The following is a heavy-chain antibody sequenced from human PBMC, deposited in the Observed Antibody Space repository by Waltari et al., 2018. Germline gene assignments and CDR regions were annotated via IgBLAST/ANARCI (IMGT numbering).Heavy chain of an antibody. V-gene: IGHV3-74*01. J-gene: IGHJ4*02. CDR3: VRDFGGNFDY. CDR1: GFTLKNYW. Sequence: EVQLVESGGGFLQPGGSLRLSCGASGFTLKNYWMHWVRQVPGKGLVWVSRINMEVTVGIYADSVKGRSTISRDISKNTLYLQLYSLRGEDTAIYYCVRDFGGNFDYWGQGTLVTVSS. CDR2: INMEVTVG. D-gene: IGHD2-15*01.